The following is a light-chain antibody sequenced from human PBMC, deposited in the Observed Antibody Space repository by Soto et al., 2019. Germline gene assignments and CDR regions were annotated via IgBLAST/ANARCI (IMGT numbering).Light chain of an antibody. CDR3: QQYNSY. CDR2: DAS. CDR1: QGINDD. Sequence: AIQLTQSPASLSADVGDRVTITCRASQGINDDVAWFQQRPGRAPRLLIYDASNVQSGVPSRFSGSGSGAYFTFTISRLQPDDFATYYCQQYNSYFGQGTK. J-gene: IGKJ2*01. V-gene: IGKV1-13*02.